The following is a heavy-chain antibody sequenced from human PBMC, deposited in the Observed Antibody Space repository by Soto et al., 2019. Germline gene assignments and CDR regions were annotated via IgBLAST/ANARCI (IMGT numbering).Heavy chain of an antibody. CDR2: ISSSGSTI. V-gene: IGHV3-11*01. CDR3: ASEEGTGTAAWYYGMDV. CDR1: GFTFSDYY. Sequence: QVQLVESGGGLVKPGGSLRLSCAASGFTFSDYYMSWIRQAPGKGLEWVSYISSSGSTIYYADSVKGRFTISRDNAKNSLFLQMNCLRAEDTAVYYCASEEGTGTAAWYYGMDVWGQGTTVTVSS. J-gene: IGHJ6*02. D-gene: IGHD1-1*01.